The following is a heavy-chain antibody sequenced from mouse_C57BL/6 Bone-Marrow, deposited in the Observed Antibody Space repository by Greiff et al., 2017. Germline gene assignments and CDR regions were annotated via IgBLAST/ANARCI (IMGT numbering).Heavy chain of an antibody. V-gene: IGHV1-15*01. CDR1: GYTFTDYE. CDR2: IDPETGGT. Sequence: QVQLQQSGAELVRPGASVTLSCKASGYTFTDYEMHWVKQTPVHGLEWSGAIDPETGGTAYNQKFKGKAILTADKSSSTAYMELRSLTSEDSAVYYCTRGIYYYGSVDYWGQGTTLTVSS. CDR3: TRGIYYYGSVDY. D-gene: IGHD1-1*01. J-gene: IGHJ2*01.